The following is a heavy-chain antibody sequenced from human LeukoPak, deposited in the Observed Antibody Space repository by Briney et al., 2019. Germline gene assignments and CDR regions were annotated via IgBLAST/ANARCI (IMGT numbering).Heavy chain of an antibody. CDR1: GFTISTYG. CDR3: AKSVYHSGNY. J-gene: IGHJ4*02. V-gene: IGHV3-23*01. Sequence: GGSLRLSCAASGFTISTYGMSWVRQAPGKGLEWVSSLSGGTTYYADSVKGRFTISRDNSKNTVSLQMNSLRAEDTAVYYCAKSVYHSGNYWGQGTLVTVSS. D-gene: IGHD3-10*01. CDR2: LSGGTT.